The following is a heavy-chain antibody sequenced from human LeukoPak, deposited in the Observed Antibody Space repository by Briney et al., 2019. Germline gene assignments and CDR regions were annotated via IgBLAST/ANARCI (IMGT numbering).Heavy chain of an antibody. D-gene: IGHD3-22*01. Sequence: SGPTLVNPTQTLTLTCTFSGFSLSTSGVGVGLIRQPPGKALEWLALIYWDDDKRYSPSLKSRLTITKDPSKNQVVLTMTNMDPVDTATYYCAHRRPYYDSSGYFRVSNAFDIWGQGTMVTVSS. CDR3: AHRRPYYDSSGYFRVSNAFDI. CDR2: IYWDDDK. V-gene: IGHV2-5*02. CDR1: GFSLSTSGVG. J-gene: IGHJ3*02.